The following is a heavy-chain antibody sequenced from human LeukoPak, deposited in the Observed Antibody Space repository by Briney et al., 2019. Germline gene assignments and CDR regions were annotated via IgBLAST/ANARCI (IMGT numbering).Heavy chain of an antibody. D-gene: IGHD6-19*01. CDR2: INPSGSA. J-gene: IGHJ3*02. CDR1: GYTFSSYY. Sequence: ASVKVSCKASGYTFSSYYMHWVRQAPGQGLEWMGIINPSGSASNAQKFQGRVTMTRDMSTTTVYMELSSLRSEDTAVYYCARGQWLGHDAFDIWGLGTMVTVSS. V-gene: IGHV1-46*01. CDR3: ARGQWLGHDAFDI.